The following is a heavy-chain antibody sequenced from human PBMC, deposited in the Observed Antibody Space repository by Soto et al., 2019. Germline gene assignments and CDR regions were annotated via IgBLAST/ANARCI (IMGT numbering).Heavy chain of an antibody. Sequence: ASVKVTCKASGYTFTSYGISWVRQAPGQGLEWMGWISAYNGNTNYAQKLQGRVTMTTDTSTSTAYMELRSLRSDDTAVYYCARDRYCSSTSCPNWFDPWGQGTLVTVSS. CDR1: GYTFTSYG. V-gene: IGHV1-18*04. CDR3: ARDRYCSSTSCPNWFDP. CDR2: ISAYNGNT. D-gene: IGHD2-2*01. J-gene: IGHJ5*02.